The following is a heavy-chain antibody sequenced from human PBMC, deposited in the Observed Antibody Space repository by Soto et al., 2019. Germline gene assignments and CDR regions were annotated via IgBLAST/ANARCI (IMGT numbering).Heavy chain of an antibody. J-gene: IGHJ4*02. CDR2: ISSSSSTI. V-gene: IGHV3-48*02. Sequence: EVQLVESGGGLVQPGGSLRLSCAVSGFTFSSYSMNWVRQTPGKGLEWVSYISSSSSTIYYADSVKGRFTISRDNAKNSLYLQMNSLRDEDTAVYYCARDLSREYYDSSGFDYWGQGTLVTVSS. D-gene: IGHD3-22*01. CDR3: ARDLSREYYDSSGFDY. CDR1: GFTFSSYS.